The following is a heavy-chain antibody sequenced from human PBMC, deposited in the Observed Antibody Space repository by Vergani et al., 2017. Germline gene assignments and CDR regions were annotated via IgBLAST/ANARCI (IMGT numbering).Heavy chain of an antibody. CDR2: ISYDGSNK. CDR1: GFTFSSYG. V-gene: IGHV3-30*18. D-gene: IGHD3/OR15-3a*01. CDR3: AKDRVHAAGLDYYSGMDV. J-gene: IGHJ6*02. Sequence: QVQLVESGGGVVQPGRSLRLSCAASGFTFSSYGMHWVRQAPGKGLEWVAVISYDGSNKYYADSVKGRFTISRDNSKNTLYLQMNSLRAEDTAVYYCAKDRVHAAGLDYYSGMDVWGQGTTVTVSS.